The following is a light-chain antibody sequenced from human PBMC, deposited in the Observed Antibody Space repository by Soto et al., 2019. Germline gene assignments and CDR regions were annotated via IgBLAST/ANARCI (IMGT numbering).Light chain of an antibody. CDR1: QSVSSY. V-gene: IGKV3-11*01. CDR2: GVY. Sequence: EIVLTQSPATLSLSPGDTATLSCRASQSVSSYLAWYQQKPGQAPRLLIYGVYNRATGIPARFSGSGSGTDFTLTIGSLEPEDFAVYYCQQRSNWPRTFGQGTKVEIK. CDR3: QQRSNWPRT. J-gene: IGKJ2*01.